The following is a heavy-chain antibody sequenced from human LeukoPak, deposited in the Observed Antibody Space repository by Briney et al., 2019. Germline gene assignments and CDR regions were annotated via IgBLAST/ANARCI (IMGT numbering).Heavy chain of an antibody. CDR1: GFTFSSYG. J-gene: IGHJ3*02. Sequence: GGSLRLSCTASGFTFSSYGMCWVRQAPGKGLEWVSAIRGSGGTTYYADSVKGRFTISRDNSKNTLYLQMNSLRAGDTAVYYCAKDTGRITITVPKDAFDIWGQGTMVTVSS. V-gene: IGHV3-23*01. D-gene: IGHD1-20*01. CDR2: IRGSGGTT. CDR3: AKDTGRITITVPKDAFDI.